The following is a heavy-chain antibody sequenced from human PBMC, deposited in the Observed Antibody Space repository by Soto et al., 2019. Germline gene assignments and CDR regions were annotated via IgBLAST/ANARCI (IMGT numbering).Heavy chain of an antibody. CDR1: GYSFATYW. CDR2: IYPGDSDI. V-gene: IGHV5-51*01. Sequence: PGESLKISCKASGYSFATYWIGWVRQMPGKGLEWMGIIYPGDSDIRYSPSFEGQVTISADKSISTAYLQWGSLKASDTAMYYCARRRGIWYYYYYNYLMAVRGQGTTVT. J-gene: IGHJ6*02. D-gene: IGHD3-10*01. CDR3: ARRRGIWYYYYYNYLMAV.